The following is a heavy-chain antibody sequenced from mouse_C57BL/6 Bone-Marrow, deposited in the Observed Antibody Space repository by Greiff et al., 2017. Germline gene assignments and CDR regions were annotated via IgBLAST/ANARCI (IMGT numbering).Heavy chain of an antibody. J-gene: IGHJ2*01. CDR1: GYTFTSYW. CDR3: ARRNDGYLYYFDY. D-gene: IGHD2-3*01. Sequence: VQLQQPGAELVKPGASVKLSCKASGYTFTSYWMQWVKQRPGQGLEWIGEIDPSDSYTNYNQKFKGKATLTVDTSSSTAYMQLSSLTSEDSAVYYCARRNDGYLYYFDYWGQGTTLTVSS. CDR2: IDPSDSYT. V-gene: IGHV1-50*01.